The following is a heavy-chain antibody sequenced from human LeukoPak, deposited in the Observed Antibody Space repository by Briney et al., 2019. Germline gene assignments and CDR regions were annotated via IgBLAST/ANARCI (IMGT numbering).Heavy chain of an antibody. CDR1: GFTFSSYW. CDR3: AKGTRDYYYMDV. CDR2: ISGSGGST. D-gene: IGHD3-3*01. Sequence: GGSLRLSCAASGFTFSSYWMHWVRQAPGKGLEWVSAISGSGGSTYYADSVKGRFTISRDNSKNTLYLQMNSLRAEDTAVYYCAKGTRDYYYMDVWGKGTTVTVSS. V-gene: IGHV3-23*01. J-gene: IGHJ6*03.